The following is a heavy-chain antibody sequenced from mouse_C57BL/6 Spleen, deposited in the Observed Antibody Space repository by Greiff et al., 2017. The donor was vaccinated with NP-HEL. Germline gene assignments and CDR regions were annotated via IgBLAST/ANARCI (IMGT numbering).Heavy chain of an antibody. V-gene: IGHV1-59*01. CDR3: ASLRDAMDY. Sequence: QVQLQQPGAELVRPGTSVKLSCKASGYTFTSYWMHWVKQRPGQGLEWIGVIDPSDSYTNYNQKFKGKATLTVDTSSSTAYMQLSSLTSEDSAVYYCASLRDAMDYWGQGTSVTVSS. CDR1: GYTFTSYW. CDR2: IDPSDSYT. D-gene: IGHD1-1*01. J-gene: IGHJ4*01.